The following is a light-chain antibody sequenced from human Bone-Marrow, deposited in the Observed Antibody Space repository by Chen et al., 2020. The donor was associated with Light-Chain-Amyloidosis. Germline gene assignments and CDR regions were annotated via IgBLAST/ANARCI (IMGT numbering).Light chain of an antibody. CDR2: EDN. CDR1: SGSIASNY. CDR3: QSYDSSNVV. Sequence: NFMLTQPHSVSESPGKTVTISCTRSSGSIASNYVQWYQQRPGSSPTIVIYEDNQRPSGVPDRFSGSIDTSSNSASLTVSGLNTEDEADYYCQSYDSSNVVFGGGTKLTVL. J-gene: IGLJ2*01. V-gene: IGLV6-57*01.